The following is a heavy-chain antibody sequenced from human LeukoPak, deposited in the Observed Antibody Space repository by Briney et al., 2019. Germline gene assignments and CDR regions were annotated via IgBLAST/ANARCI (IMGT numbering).Heavy chain of an antibody. CDR1: GYTFTGYY. J-gene: IGHJ4*02. CDR3: ARVSTGFSGSLGY. V-gene: IGHV1-2*02. CDR2: INPNSGGT. Sequence: GASVKVSCKASGYTFTGYYMHWVRQAPGQGLEWMGWINPNSGGTNYAQKFQGRVTMTRDTSISTAYMELSRLRSDDTAVYYCARVSTGFSGSLGYWGQGTLVTVSS. D-gene: IGHD1-26*01.